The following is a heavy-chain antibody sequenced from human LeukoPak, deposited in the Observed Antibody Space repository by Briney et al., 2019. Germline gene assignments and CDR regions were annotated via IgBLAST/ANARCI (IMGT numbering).Heavy chain of an antibody. Sequence: GGSLRLSCAASGFTFSSYEMNWVRQAPGKGLEWVSYISSSGSTIYYADSVKGRFTIPRDNAKNSLYLQMNSLRAEDTAAYYCASDVWFGELFDYWGQGTLVTASS. CDR2: ISSSGSTI. CDR3: ASDVWFGELFDY. V-gene: IGHV3-48*03. D-gene: IGHD3-10*01. CDR1: GFTFSSYE. J-gene: IGHJ4*02.